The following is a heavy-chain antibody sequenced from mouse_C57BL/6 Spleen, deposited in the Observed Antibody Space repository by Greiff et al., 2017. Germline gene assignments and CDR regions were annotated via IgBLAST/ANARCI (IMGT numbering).Heavy chain of an antibody. CDR1: GFSLTSYG. CDR2: IWSDGST. V-gene: IGHV2-6-1*01. Sequence: VMLVESGPGLVAPSQSLSITCTVSGFSLTSYGVHWVRQPPGKGLEWLVVIWSDGSTTYNSALKSRLSISKDNSKSQVFLKMNSLQTDDTAMYYCARHGLRRGYYAMDYWGQGTSVTVSS. J-gene: IGHJ4*01. CDR3: ARHGLRRGYYAMDY. D-gene: IGHD2-2*01.